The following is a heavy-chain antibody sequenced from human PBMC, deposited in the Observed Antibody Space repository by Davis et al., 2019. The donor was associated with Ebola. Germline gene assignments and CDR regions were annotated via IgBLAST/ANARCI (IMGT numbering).Heavy chain of an antibody. CDR3: AKGGSETVTGMDV. J-gene: IGHJ6*04. Sequence: GGSLRLSCSASGFTFSIYTMHWVRQAPGKGLEYVSAISSNGGSTYYADSVKGRFTISRDNSKNTLYLQMNSLRAEDTAVYYCAKGGSETVTGMDVWGKGTTVTVSS. CDR1: GFTFSIYT. CDR2: ISSNGGST. D-gene: IGHD4-17*01. V-gene: IGHV3-64*04.